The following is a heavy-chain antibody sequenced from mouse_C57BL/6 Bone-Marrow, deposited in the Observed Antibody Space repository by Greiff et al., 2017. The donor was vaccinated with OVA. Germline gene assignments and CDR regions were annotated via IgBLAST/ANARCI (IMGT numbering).Heavy chain of an antibody. J-gene: IGHJ1*03. CDR3: ARSGTDDWYFDV. Sequence: EVQLQQSGPELVKPGASVKISCKASGYTFTDYYMNWVKQSPGKSLEWIGDINPNNGGTSYNQKFKGKATLTVDKSSSTAYMELRSLTSEDSAVYYCARSGTDDWYFDVWGTGTTVTVSS. CDR2: INPNNGGT. D-gene: IGHD3-2*02. V-gene: IGHV1-26*01. CDR1: GYTFTDYY.